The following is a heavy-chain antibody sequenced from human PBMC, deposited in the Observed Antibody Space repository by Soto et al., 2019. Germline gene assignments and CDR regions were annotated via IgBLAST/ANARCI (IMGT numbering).Heavy chain of an antibody. Sequence: PGGSLRLSCNASGFNVSTTYMSWVRRAPGMGLEWVAVIESGGSTHYADSVKGRFTISRDNAKNSVSLQMNSLRAGDTAVYYCGREYTAWPLAYGLDVWGQGTTVTVSS. J-gene: IGHJ6*02. CDR1: GFNVSTTY. CDR2: IESGGST. D-gene: IGHD2-2*02. V-gene: IGHV3-53*01. CDR3: GREYTAWPLAYGLDV.